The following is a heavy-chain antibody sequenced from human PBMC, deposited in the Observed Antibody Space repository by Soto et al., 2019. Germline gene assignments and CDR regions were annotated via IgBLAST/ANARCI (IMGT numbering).Heavy chain of an antibody. CDR3: ARGPTLRNHDADTSDYFYFFDY. CDR1: GDSISTFY. V-gene: IGHV4-59*01. D-gene: IGHD3-22*01. J-gene: IGHJ4*02. Sequence: SETLSLTCTVSGDSISTFYWGWMRQSPGKELEWIGYVYYTGSTNYNPSLKSRVTISVDRSKNQFSLKLTSANAADTAVYYCARGPTLRNHDADTSDYFYFFDYWCQGTQVTVSS. CDR2: VYYTGST.